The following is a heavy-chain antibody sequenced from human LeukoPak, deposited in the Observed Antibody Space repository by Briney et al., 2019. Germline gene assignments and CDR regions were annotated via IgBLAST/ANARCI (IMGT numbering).Heavy chain of an antibody. CDR2: ISGSGGST. CDR1: GFTFSSYA. V-gene: IGHV3-23*01. CDR3: AKGKGDYYDSSGYYYGFDY. D-gene: IGHD3-22*01. J-gene: IGHJ4*02. Sequence: GGSLRLSCAASGFTFSSYAMSWVRQAPGKGLEWVSAISGSGGSTYYADSVKGRFTISRDNSKNTLYLQMNSLRAEDTAVYYCAKGKGDYYDSSGYYYGFDYWGQGTLVTVSS.